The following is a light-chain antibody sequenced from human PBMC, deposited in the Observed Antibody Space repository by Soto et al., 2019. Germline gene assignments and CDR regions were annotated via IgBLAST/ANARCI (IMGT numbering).Light chain of an antibody. CDR1: QSVSSSF. CDR2: GAS. Sequence: EIVLTQCPGTLSLSPGEISTLSCSSSQSVSSSFLAWYQQKPGQAPRLLIYGASSRATGIPDRFSGSGSGTDFTLTISRLEPEDFAVYYCQQYGSSPWTFCQRTMVDI. V-gene: IGKV3-20*01. CDR3: QQYGSSPWT. J-gene: IGKJ1*01.